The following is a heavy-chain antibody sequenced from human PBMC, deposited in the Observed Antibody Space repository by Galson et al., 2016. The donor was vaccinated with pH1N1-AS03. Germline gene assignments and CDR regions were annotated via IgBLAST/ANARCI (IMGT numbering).Heavy chain of an antibody. V-gene: IGHV3-33*01. CDR2: MSHDDTYT. Sequence: SLRLSCAAFGFTFSNYGMHWVRLPPGKGLEWVATMSHDDTYTEYADSVRGRFTVSRDNSRLFLHMNTLRLDDTAVYYCARISARLGKLDSWGQGTLVTVSS. D-gene: IGHD6-19*01. J-gene: IGHJ4*02. CDR1: GFTFSNYG. CDR3: ARISARLGKLDS.